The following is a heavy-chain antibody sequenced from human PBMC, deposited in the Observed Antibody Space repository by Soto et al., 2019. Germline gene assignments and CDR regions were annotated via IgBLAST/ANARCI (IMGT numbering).Heavy chain of an antibody. CDR3: ARHGRGGSQEPGYYYYYYVMDF. CDR1: GYSFTSYW. J-gene: IGHJ6*02. V-gene: IGHV5-51*01. Sequence: GESLKISCKGSGYSFTSYWIGWVRQMPGKGLEWMGIIYPGDSDTRYSPSFQGQVTISADKSISTAYLQWSSLKASDTAMYYCARHGRGGSQEPGYYYYYYVMDFWGQGTTVTVSS. D-gene: IGHD3-16*01. CDR2: IYPGDSDT.